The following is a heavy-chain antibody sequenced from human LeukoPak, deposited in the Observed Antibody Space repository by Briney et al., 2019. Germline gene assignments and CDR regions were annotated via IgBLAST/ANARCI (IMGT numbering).Heavy chain of an antibody. Sequence: PGGSLRLSCAASGFTLSSYSMNWVRQAPGKGLEWISYIRSVSNTIYYADSVRGRFTISRDNAKNLLYLQMNSLRDEDTAVYYCARSIAAAGTGGFDYWGQGTLVTVSS. CDR3: ARSIAAAGTGGFDY. J-gene: IGHJ4*02. CDR2: IRSVSNTI. D-gene: IGHD6-13*01. CDR1: GFTLSSYS. V-gene: IGHV3-48*02.